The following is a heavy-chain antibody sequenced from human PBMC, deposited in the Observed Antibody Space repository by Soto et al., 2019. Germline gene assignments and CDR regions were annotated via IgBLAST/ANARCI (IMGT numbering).Heavy chain of an antibody. D-gene: IGHD5-18*01. J-gene: IGHJ6*02. CDR2: NYYSGNT. V-gene: IGHV4-31*03. CDR1: FLSMRSVCYE. Sequence: KRPETRSLTCTVAFLSMRSVCYEWSWLRQNARRGLEWIGNNYYSGNTYYNPYLKNRLTISVDTSKNKFSLNLSSVTAADTAVYYCARDRLMATAGTAGHYLGLDVWGQGTTVTVSS. CDR3: ARDRLMATAGTAGHYLGLDV.